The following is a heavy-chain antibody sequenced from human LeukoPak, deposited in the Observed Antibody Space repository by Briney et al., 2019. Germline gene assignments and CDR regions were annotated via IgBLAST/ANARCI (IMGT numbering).Heavy chain of an antibody. CDR2: ISAYNGNT. V-gene: IGHV1-18*01. CDR1: GYTFTSYG. J-gene: IGHJ4*02. D-gene: IGHD3-16*02. CDR3: ARGLTFGGVIVYYFDY. Sequence: GASVKVSCKASGYTFTSYGISWVRQAPGQGLEWMGWISAYNGNTNYAQKLQGGVTMTTDTSTSTAYMELRSLRSDDTAVYYCARGLTFGGVIVYYFDYWGQGTLVTVSS.